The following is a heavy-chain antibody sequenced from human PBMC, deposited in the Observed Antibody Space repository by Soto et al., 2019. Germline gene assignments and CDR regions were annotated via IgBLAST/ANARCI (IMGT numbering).Heavy chain of an antibody. Sequence: SVKGRFTISRDNANNSLYLQMNSLRDEDTAVYYCARGYCSGSTCFIGGRYFAYWGQGTLVTVSS. V-gene: IGHV3-48*02. J-gene: IGHJ4*02. CDR3: ARGYCSGSTCFIGGRYFAY. D-gene: IGHD2-15*01.